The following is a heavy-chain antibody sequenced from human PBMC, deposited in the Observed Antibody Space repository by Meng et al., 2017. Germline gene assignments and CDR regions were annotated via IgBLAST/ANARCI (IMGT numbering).Heavy chain of an antibody. CDR1: GFTFSDYD. D-gene: IGHD3-22*01. V-gene: IGHV3-11*01. Sequence: GESLKISCAASGFTFSDYDMSWIRQAPGKGLEWVSYISSSGSNIYYADSVKGRFTISRDNAKNSLYLQINSLRAEYTAVYYCARGPYYCDSSGYYSELDDAFDIWGPGTTVTVSS. CDR3: ARGPYYCDSSGYYSELDDAFDI. J-gene: IGHJ3*02. CDR2: ISSSGSNI.